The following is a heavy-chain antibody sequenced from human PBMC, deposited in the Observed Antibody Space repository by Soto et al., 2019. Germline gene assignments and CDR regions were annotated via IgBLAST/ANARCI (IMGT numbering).Heavy chain of an antibody. CDR2: NSYSGST. V-gene: IGHV4-59*08. D-gene: IGHD1-26*01. CDR1: GGSTSSYY. J-gene: IGHJ4*02. CDR3: ARHGGSYSFDY. Sequence: QVQLQESGPGLVKPSETLSLTCTVTGGSTSSYYWSWLRQPPGKGLEWIGYNSYSGSTDYNPSLKSXXTXSXGTSKNQFSLKLSSATAADTAVYYCARHGGSYSFDYWGQGTLVTVSS.